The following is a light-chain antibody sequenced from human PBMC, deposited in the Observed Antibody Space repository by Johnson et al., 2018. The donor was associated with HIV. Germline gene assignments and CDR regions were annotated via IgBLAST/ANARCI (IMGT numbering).Light chain of an antibody. CDR1: TSNIGNNY. J-gene: IGLJ1*01. CDR2: DNN. Sequence: QSVLTQPPSVSAAPGQKVTISCSGSTSNIGNNYVSWYQQLPGKAPKLLIYDNNKRPSGIPDRFSGSKSGTSATLGITGLPTGDEADYYCGTWDSSLSAEVFGTGTKVTVL. CDR3: GTWDSSLSAEV. V-gene: IGLV1-51*01.